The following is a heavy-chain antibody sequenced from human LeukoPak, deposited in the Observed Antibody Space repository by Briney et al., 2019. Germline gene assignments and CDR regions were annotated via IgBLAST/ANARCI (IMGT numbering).Heavy chain of an antibody. D-gene: IGHD3-10*01. Sequence: ASVKVSCKASGYTFTSYGISWVRQAPGQGLEWMGWISAYNGNTNYAQKLQGRVTMTTDTSTGTAYMELRSLRSDDTAVYYCARDGRITMVRGVMGFDYWGQGTLVTVSS. J-gene: IGHJ4*02. V-gene: IGHV1-18*01. CDR1: GYTFTSYG. CDR2: ISAYNGNT. CDR3: ARDGRITMVRGVMGFDY.